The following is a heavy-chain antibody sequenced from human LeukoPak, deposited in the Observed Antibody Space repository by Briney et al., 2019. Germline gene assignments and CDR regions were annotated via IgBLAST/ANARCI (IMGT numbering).Heavy chain of an antibody. J-gene: IGHJ4*02. CDR3: AREGTGYYDSSGYYPHDY. V-gene: IGHV4-39*07. D-gene: IGHD3-22*01. CDR2: IYYSGST. Sequence: PSETLSLTCTVSGGSISSSSYYWGWIRQPPGKGLEWIGSIYYSGSTYYNPSLKSRVTISVDTSKNQFSLKLSSVTAADTAVYYCAREGTGYYDSSGYYPHDYWGQGTLVTVSS. CDR1: GGSISSSSYY.